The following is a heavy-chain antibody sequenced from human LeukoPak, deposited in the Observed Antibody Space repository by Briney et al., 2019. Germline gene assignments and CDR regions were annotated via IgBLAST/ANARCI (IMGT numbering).Heavy chain of an antibody. V-gene: IGHV3-74*01. D-gene: IGHD5-18*01. J-gene: IGHJ4*02. Sequence: GGSLRLSCAASGFTFSSHWMHWVRHTPGKGLIWVSRIKGDGSSTSYADSVKGRFTISRDNAKNTLYLQMNSLRAEDTAVYYCARDGYSFGHDFDYWGQGTLVTVSS. CDR1: GFTFSSHW. CDR3: ARDGYSFGHDFDY. CDR2: IKGDGSST.